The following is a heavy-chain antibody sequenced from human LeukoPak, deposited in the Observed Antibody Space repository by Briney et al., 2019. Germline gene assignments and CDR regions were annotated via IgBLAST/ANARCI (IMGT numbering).Heavy chain of an antibody. J-gene: IGHJ4*02. V-gene: IGHV3-9*01. CDR1: GFTFDDYA. CDR3: ARDRRPGIVGAPLDY. D-gene: IGHD1-26*01. Sequence: PGGSLRLSCAASGFTFDDYAMHWVRQAPGKGLGWVSGISWNSGSIGYADSVKGRFTISRDNSKNTLYLQMNSLRAEDTAVYYCARDRRPGIVGAPLDYWGQGTLVTVSS. CDR2: ISWNSGSI.